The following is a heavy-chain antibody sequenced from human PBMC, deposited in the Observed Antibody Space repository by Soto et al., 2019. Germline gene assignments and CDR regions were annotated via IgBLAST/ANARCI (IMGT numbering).Heavy chain of an antibody. J-gene: IGHJ4*02. CDR1: GGSISSGGYY. CDR2: IYYSGST. D-gene: IGHD3-22*01. V-gene: IGHV4-31*03. CDR3: AREAPYYYDSSGYSFDY. Sequence: QVQLQESGPGLVKPSQTLSLTCTVSGGSISSGGYYWSWIRQHPGKGLEWIGYIYYSGSTYYNPSLKSRVTISVDTSKNQFPLKLSSVTAADTAVYYCAREAPYYYDSSGYSFDYWGQGTLVTVSS.